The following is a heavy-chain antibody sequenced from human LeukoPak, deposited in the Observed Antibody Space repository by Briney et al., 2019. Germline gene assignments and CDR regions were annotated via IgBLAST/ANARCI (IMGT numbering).Heavy chain of an antibody. CDR3: ARVRYYGNWFDP. D-gene: IGHD3-3*01. Sequence: GGSLRLSCAASGFIFSSYWMHWVRQAPGKGPVWVSRINSDGSSTSYADSVKGRFTISRDNAKNTLYLQMNSLRAEDTAVYYCARVRYYGNWFDPWGQGTLVTVSS. J-gene: IGHJ5*02. V-gene: IGHV3-74*01. CDR1: GFIFSSYW. CDR2: INSDGSST.